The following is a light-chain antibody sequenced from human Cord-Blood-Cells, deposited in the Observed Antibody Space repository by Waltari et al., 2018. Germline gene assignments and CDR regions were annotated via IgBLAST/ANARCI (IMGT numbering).Light chain of an antibody. CDR3: QQYYSTPWT. Sequence: DIVMTQSPDSLAVSLGERATINCKSSQSVLYSSNNKNYLAWSQQKPGQPPKLLIYWAATRGSGVPDRCSGSGSGTDFTLTISSLQAEDVAVYYCQQYYSTPWTFGQGTKVEIK. CDR2: WAA. J-gene: IGKJ1*01. CDR1: QSVLYSSNNKNY. V-gene: IGKV4-1*01.